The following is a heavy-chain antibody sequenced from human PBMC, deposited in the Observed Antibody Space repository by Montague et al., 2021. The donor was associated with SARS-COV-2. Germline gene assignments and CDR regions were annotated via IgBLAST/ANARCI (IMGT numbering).Heavy chain of an antibody. J-gene: IGHJ4*02. CDR1: GDSITSSI. CDR2: IYYGGST. V-gene: IGHV4-59*01. D-gene: IGHD3-16*01. CDR3: AREAFGGVIDH. Sequence: SETLSLTCTVSGDSITSSIWTWVRQPPGTGLEWIGNIYYGGSTNHTPSLKGRVTISVDVSKNQFSLKLSSVTAADTAVYYCAREAFGGVIDHWGQGTLVTVSS.